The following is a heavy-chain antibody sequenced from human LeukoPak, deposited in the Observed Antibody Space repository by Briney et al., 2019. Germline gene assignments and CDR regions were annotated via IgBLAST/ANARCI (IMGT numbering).Heavy chain of an antibody. CDR2: ISGSGGST. D-gene: IGHD2-15*01. V-gene: IGHV3-23*01. Sequence: GGSLGLSCAASGFTFSSYAMSWVRQAPGKGLEWVSAISGSGGSTYYADSVKGRFTISRDNSKNTLYLQMNSLRAEDTAVYYCAKVGCSGGSCSDGLDVWGKGTTVTVSS. J-gene: IGHJ6*04. CDR3: AKVGCSGGSCSDGLDV. CDR1: GFTFSSYA.